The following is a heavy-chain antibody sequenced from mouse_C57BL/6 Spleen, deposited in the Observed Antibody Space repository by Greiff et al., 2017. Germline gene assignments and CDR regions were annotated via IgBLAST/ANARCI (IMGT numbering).Heavy chain of an antibody. Sequence: QVQLQQPGAELVKPGASVKLSCKASGYTFTSYWMHWVKQRPGQGLEWIGMIHPNSGSTNYNEKFKSKATLTVDKSSSTAYMQLRGLTSEDSAVYYGARRGGDYFDYWGQGTTLTVSS. CDR3: ARRGGDYFDY. CDR2: IHPNSGST. J-gene: IGHJ2*01. CDR1: GYTFTSYW. V-gene: IGHV1-64*01.